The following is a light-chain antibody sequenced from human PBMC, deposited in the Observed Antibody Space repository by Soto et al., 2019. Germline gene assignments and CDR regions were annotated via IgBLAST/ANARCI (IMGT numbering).Light chain of an antibody. V-gene: IGLV2-11*01. J-gene: IGLJ1*01. Sequence: QSALTQPRSVSGSPGQSVTISCTGTSSDVGGYGYVSWYQQHPDKAPKLMIFEVSHRPSGVSDRFSGSKSGNTASLTISGLQAEDEADYYCSSYTSSITYVFGTGTKLTVL. CDR2: EVS. CDR3: SSYTSSITYV. CDR1: SSDVGGYGY.